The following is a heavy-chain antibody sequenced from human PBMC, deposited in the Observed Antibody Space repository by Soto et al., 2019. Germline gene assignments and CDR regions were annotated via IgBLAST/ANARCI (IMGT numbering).Heavy chain of an antibody. CDR2: IYYSGST. D-gene: IGHD2-15*01. CDR1: GGSISRGDYY. J-gene: IGHJ4*01. V-gene: IGHV4-30-4*02. Sequence: PSETLSLTCTVSGGSISRGDYYWSWIRQPPGKGLEWIGYIYYSGSTYYNPSLKSRVTISVDRSKNQFSLKLSSVTAADTAMYYCVRGITVVSLDYWGHGTLVTVSS. CDR3: VRGITVVSLDY.